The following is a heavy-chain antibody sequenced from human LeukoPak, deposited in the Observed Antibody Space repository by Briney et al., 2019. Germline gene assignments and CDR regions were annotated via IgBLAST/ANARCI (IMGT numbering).Heavy chain of an antibody. CDR3: ARSVYTIIAVAEGATNWFDP. V-gene: IGHV1-46*01. Sequence: ASVKVSCKASGYTFTRYHMRWLRQAPGQGLEWMGIINPSGGSTRYAQKFQGRVTMTRDTSTSTVYMEVSSLRSEDTAVYYCARSVYTIIAVAEGATNWFDPWGQGTLVTVSS. J-gene: IGHJ5*02. CDR2: INPSGGST. D-gene: IGHD6-19*01. CDR1: GYTFTRYH.